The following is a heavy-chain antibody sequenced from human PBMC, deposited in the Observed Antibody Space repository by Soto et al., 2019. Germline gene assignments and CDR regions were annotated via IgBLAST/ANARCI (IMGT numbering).Heavy chain of an antibody. CDR1: GGTFSSYA. D-gene: IGHD2-15*01. CDR2: IVPLFGTA. CDR3: ARGVVVVAASQLGWFDP. V-gene: IGHV1-69*01. Sequence: QVQLVQSGAEVKKSGSSVKVSCKASGGTFSSYAISWVRQAPGQGLEWMGGIVPLFGTAKYAQKLQGRLTITADESTSTAYMELSSLRFEDTAVYYCARGVVVVAASQLGWFDPWGQGTLVTVSS. J-gene: IGHJ5*02.